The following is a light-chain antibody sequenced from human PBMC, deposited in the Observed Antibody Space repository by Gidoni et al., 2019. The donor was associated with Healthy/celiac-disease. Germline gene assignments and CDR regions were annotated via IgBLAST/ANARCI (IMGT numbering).Light chain of an antibody. Sequence: SYELTQPPSVSVSPGQTVSITCSGDKLVDKYACWYQQKPGQSPVLVIYQDSKRPSGIPERFSGSNSGNTATLTISGTQAMDEADYYCQAWDSSTAVFGGGTKLTVL. CDR2: QDS. V-gene: IGLV3-1*01. CDR1: KLVDKY. J-gene: IGLJ2*01. CDR3: QAWDSSTAV.